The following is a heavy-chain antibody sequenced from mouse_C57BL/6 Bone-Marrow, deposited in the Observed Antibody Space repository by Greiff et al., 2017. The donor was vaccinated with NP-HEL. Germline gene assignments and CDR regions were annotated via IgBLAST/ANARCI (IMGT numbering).Heavy chain of an antibody. CDR1: GFTFSSYA. D-gene: IGHD2-3*01. V-gene: IGHV5-9-1*02. Sequence: EVHLVESGEGLVKPGGSLKLSCAASGFTFSSYAMSWVRQTPEKRLEWVAYISSGGDYIYYADTVKGRFTISRDNARNTLYLQMSSMKSEDTAMYYCTRDGRGFAYWGQGTLVTVSA. CDR3: TRDGRGFAY. CDR2: ISSGGDYI. J-gene: IGHJ3*01.